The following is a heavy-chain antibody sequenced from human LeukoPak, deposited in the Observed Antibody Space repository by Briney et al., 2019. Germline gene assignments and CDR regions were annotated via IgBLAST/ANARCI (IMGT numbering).Heavy chain of an antibody. D-gene: IGHD2-8*01. Sequence: SSETLSLTCTVSGVSVISSYWSWVRQPPGKGLEYIGFIHHSGDTKYNPSLKSRVTMSVDTSKSQFSLRLSSVTAADSAVYYCARHNGVSYLGYWAQGTLVTVSS. CDR2: IHHSGDT. CDR1: GVSVISSY. J-gene: IGHJ4*02. CDR3: ARHNGVSYLGY. V-gene: IGHV4-59*02.